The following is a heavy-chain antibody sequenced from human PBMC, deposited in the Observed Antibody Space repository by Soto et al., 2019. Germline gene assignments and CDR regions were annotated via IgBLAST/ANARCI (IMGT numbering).Heavy chain of an antibody. J-gene: IGHJ4*02. Sequence: SQTLSLTCAVSGGPISSSNWWIWVRQPPGKGLEWIGEIYHSGSTNYNRSLKSRVTISVDKSKNQFSLKLSSVTAADTAVYYCARANPVGATIDYWGQGTLVTVSS. D-gene: IGHD1-26*01. CDR2: IYHSGST. CDR3: ARANPVGATIDY. CDR1: GGPISSSNW. V-gene: IGHV4-4*02.